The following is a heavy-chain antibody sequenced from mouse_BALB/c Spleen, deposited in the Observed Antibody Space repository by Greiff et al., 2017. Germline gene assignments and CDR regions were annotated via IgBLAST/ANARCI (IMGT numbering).Heavy chain of an antibody. J-gene: IGHJ3*01. Sequence: QVQLKESGAELARPGASVKLSCKASGYTFTSYWMQWVKQRPGQGLEWIGAIYPGDGDTRYTQKFKGKATLTADKSSSTAYMQLSSLASEDSAVYYCARFGNYVAWFAYWGQGTLVTVSA. V-gene: IGHV1-87*01. CDR3: ARFGNYVAWFAY. D-gene: IGHD2-1*01. CDR1: GYTFTSYW. CDR2: IYPGDGDT.